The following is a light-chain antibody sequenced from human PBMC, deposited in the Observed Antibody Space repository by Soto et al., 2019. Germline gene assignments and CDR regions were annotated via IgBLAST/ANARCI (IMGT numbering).Light chain of an antibody. V-gene: IGLV2-14*01. J-gene: IGLJ1*01. Sequence: VLTQPATVSGSHGQSVTISCTGTSSDVGGYDYVSWYQIHPGKAPKLMVFEVSNRPSWVSYRFSGSKSGNTASLTISGLQAEDEADYFCSSYSISTAYLFGTGTKVTV. CDR3: SSYSISTAYL. CDR1: SSDVGGYDY. CDR2: EVS.